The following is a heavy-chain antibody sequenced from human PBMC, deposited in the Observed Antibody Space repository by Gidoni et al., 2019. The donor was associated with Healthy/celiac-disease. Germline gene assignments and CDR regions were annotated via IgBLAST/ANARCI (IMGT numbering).Heavy chain of an antibody. D-gene: IGHD5-18*01. Sequence: QMQLVQSGPEVKKPGTSVKVSCKASGFTFTSSAMQGVRQARGQRLEWIGWIVVGSGNTNYAQKFQERVTIIRDMSTSTAYMELSSLRSEDTAVYYCAAVGYSYDFDQGYWGQGTLVTVSS. CDR1: GFTFTSSA. CDR3: AAVGYSYDFDQGY. CDR2: IVVGSGNT. J-gene: IGHJ4*02. V-gene: IGHV1-58*02.